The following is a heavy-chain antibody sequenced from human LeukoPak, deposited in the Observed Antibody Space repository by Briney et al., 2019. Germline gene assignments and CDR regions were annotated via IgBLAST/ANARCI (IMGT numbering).Heavy chain of an antibody. V-gene: IGHV3-30*18. Sequence: GGSLRLPCAASGFTFSSYGMRWVRQAPGKGLEWVAVISYDGSNKYYADSVKGRFTISRDNSKNTLYLQMNSLRAEDTAVYYCAKVSSSYDISFDYWGQGTLVTVSS. CDR3: AKVSSSYDISFDY. D-gene: IGHD6-6*01. CDR1: GFTFSSYG. CDR2: ISYDGSNK. J-gene: IGHJ4*02.